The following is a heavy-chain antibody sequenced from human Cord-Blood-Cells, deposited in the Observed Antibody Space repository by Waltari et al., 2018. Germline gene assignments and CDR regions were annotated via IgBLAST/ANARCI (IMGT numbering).Heavy chain of an antibody. Sequence: QVQLVQSGAEVKKPGASVKASCKASGYTFTSYNINWVRQVTGKGLEWMGWMNPNSGNTGYAQKFQGRVTMTRNTSISTAYMELSSLRSEDTAVYYCATTLTGLRDAFDIWGQGTMVTVSS. CDR2: MNPNSGNT. D-gene: IGHD7-27*01. J-gene: IGHJ3*02. CDR1: GYTFTSYN. CDR3: ATTLTGLRDAFDI. V-gene: IGHV1-8*01.